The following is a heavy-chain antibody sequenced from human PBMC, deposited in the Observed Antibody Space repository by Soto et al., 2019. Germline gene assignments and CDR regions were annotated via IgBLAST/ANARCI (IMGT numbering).Heavy chain of an antibody. J-gene: IGHJ4*02. CDR1: GGSISSSNW. Sequence: QVQLQESGPGLVKPSGTLSLTCAVSGGSISSSNWWSWVRQPPVTGLEWIGEIYHSGSTNDNPSLTSRVTISVDKSQNQFSLKLSSVTAADTAVYDWARETRVRRGFDYWGQGTLVTVSS. CDR2: IYHSGST. V-gene: IGHV4-4*02. CDR3: ARETRVRRGFDY.